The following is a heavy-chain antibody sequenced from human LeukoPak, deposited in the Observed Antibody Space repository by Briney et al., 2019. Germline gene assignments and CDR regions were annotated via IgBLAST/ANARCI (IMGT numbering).Heavy chain of an antibody. CDR2: INSDGSST. Sequence: GGSLRLSCAASGFAFSSYWMHWVRQAPGKGLVWVSRINSDGSSTSYADSVKGRFTISRDNAKNSLYLQMNSLRAEDTAVYYCARDGPRYCSSTSCPFDYWGQGTLVTVSS. D-gene: IGHD2-2*01. J-gene: IGHJ4*02. CDR1: GFAFSSYW. V-gene: IGHV3-74*01. CDR3: ARDGPRYCSSTSCPFDY.